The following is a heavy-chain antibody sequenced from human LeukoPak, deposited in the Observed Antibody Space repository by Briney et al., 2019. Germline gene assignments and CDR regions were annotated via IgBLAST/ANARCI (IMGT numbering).Heavy chain of an antibody. CDR1: GGSVSSGSYY. Sequence: SETLSLTCTVSGGSVSSGSYYWSWIRQPPGKGLEWIGYIYYSGSTNYNPSLKSRVTISVDTSKNQFPLKLSSVTAADTAVYYCARKYYDEDYYYYGMDVWGQGTTVTVSS. CDR2: IYYSGST. D-gene: IGHD3-3*01. V-gene: IGHV4-61*01. J-gene: IGHJ6*02. CDR3: ARKYYDEDYYYYGMDV.